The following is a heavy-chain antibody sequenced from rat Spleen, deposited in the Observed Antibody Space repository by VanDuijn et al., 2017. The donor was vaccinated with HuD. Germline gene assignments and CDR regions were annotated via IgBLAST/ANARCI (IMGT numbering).Heavy chain of an antibody. CDR1: GFTFYNYW. V-gene: IGHV5-31*01. D-gene: IGHD1-9*01. CDR3: ARRHYGYTDYFDY. Sequence: EVQLVESGGGLVQPGRSLKLSCVASGFTFYNYWMTWIRQAPGKGLEWVASITSSGTGAYYVDSVKGRFTISRDNAKSTLSLQMDSLRSEDTATYYCARRHYGYTDYFDYWGQGVMVTVSS. J-gene: IGHJ2*01. CDR2: ITSSGTGA.